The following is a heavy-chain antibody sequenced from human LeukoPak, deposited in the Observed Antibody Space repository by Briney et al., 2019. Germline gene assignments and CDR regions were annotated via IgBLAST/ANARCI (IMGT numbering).Heavy chain of an antibody. CDR3: ATGVVPAAHYYYYYMDV. D-gene: IGHD2-2*01. CDR1: GGSISSSSYY. CDR2: IKQDGSEK. J-gene: IGHJ6*03. Sequence: ETLSLTCTVSGGSISSSSYYWGWIRQPPGKGLEWVANIKQDGSEKYYVDSVRGRFTISRDNAKNSLYLQMNSLRAEDTAVYYCATGVVPAAHYYYYYMDVWGKGTTVTVSS. V-gene: IGHV3-7*01.